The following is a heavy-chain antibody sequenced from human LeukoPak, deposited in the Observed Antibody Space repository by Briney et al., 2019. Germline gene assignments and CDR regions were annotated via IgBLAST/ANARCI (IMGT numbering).Heavy chain of an antibody. CDR2: IGYDGSNK. Sequence: PGRSLRLSCAASGFSFGSYGIHWVRQAPGKGLEWVAVIGYDGSNKYYADSVKGRFTISRDNSKNTLYLQMNSLRTEDTAVYFCAKEIYYDSSAFFDYWGQGTLVTVSA. CDR3: AKEIYYDSSAFFDY. V-gene: IGHV3-30*18. D-gene: IGHD3-22*01. J-gene: IGHJ4*02. CDR1: GFSFGSYG.